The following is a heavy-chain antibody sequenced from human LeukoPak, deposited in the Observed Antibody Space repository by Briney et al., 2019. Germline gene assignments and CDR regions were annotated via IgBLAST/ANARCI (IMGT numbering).Heavy chain of an antibody. CDR1: GYSFSTYW. D-gene: IGHD6-19*01. CDR3: ARRGIAVAGTPAEYFQH. V-gene: IGHV5-51*01. CDR2: IYPGDADT. J-gene: IGHJ1*01. Sequence: GESLKISCSGSGYSFSTYWIGWVREIPGKGLEWMGMIYPGDADTRYNPSFQGQVTISADKSFSTAYLQLSSLEASDTAMYYCARRGIAVAGTPAEYFQHWGQGTLVIVSS.